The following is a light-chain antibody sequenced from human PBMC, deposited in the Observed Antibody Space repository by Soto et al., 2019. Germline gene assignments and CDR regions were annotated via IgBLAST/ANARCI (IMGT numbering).Light chain of an antibody. CDR2: GAS. CDR3: QQRSNWPPIT. V-gene: IGKV3D-20*02. CDR1: QTITRNY. Sequence: EIVLTQSPGTLSLSPGERATLSCRASQTITRNYLAWHQQKPGQTPRLLVYGASSRATGIPDRFSGSGSGTDFTLTISSLEPEDFAVYYCQQRSNWPPITFGQGTRLEIK. J-gene: IGKJ5*01.